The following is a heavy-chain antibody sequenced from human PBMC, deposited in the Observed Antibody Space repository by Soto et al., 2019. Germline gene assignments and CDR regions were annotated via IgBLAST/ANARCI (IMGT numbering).Heavy chain of an antibody. D-gene: IGHD3-16*01. Sequence: GRSLRLSCAASGFTIRSYAMSWVRQALGEGLEWGSSSSGRGGSTFYADSVKGRSTISRDKSKNTLYRQKNILRAEETAVYYCAKDWGVDHNSPNAYYPVPHHWAQGT. J-gene: IGHJ5*02. CDR1: GFTIRSYA. V-gene: IGHV3-23*01. CDR2: SSGRGGST. CDR3: AKDWGVDHNSPNAYYPVPHH.